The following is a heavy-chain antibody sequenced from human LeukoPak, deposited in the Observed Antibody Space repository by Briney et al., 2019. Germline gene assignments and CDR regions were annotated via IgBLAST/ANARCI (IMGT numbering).Heavy chain of an antibody. V-gene: IGHV1-46*01. CDR2: INPSGGST. CDR1: GYTLTELS. CDR3: ARDYCSGGSCRTADAFDI. J-gene: IGHJ3*02. D-gene: IGHD2-15*01. Sequence: ASVKVSCKVSGYTLTELSMHWVRQAPGQGLEWMGIINPSGGSTSYAQKFQGRVTMTRDTSTSTVYMELSSLRSEDTAVYYCARDYCSGGSCRTADAFDIWGQGTMVTVSS.